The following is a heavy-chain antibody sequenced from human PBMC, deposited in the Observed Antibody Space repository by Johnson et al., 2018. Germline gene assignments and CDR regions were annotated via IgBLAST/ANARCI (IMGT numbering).Heavy chain of an antibody. CDR1: GGSFSGYY. CDR2: INHTGST. CDR3: ARGKPHCINVFCYDPFDV. Sequence: QVQLQQWGAGLLKPSETLSLTCAVYGGSFSGYYWTWIRQPPGKGLEWIGEINHTGSTNYNPSLKSRVTFSVDTSKNQFSLNLSFVTAADTTGYSCARGKPHCINVFCYDPFDVWGKGTMVTVSS. J-gene: IGHJ3*01. D-gene: IGHD2-8*01. V-gene: IGHV4-34*01.